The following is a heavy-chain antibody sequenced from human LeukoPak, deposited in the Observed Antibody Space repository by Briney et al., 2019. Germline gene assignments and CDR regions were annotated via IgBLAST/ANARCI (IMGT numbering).Heavy chain of an antibody. CDR1: GYTFTSYA. Sequence: ASVKVSCKASGYTFTSYAMHWVRQAPGQRLEWMGWINAGNGNTKYSQEFQGRVTITRDTSTSTAYMELSSLRSEDTAVYYCAARGYSYGWNWFDPWGQGTLVTVSS. J-gene: IGHJ5*02. D-gene: IGHD5-18*01. CDR3: AARGYSYGWNWFDP. CDR2: INAGNGNT. V-gene: IGHV1-3*03.